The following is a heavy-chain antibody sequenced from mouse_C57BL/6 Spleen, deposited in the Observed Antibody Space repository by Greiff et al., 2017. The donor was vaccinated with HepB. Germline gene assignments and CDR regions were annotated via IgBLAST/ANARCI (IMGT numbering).Heavy chain of an antibody. CDR2: IYYSGTI. J-gene: IGHJ2*01. CDR3: ARDPIYYGYDGYFDY. D-gene: IGHD2-2*01. CDR1: GISITTGNYR. V-gene: IGHV3-5*01. Sequence: EVKLVESGPGLVKPSPTVFLTCTVTGISITTGNYRWSWIRQFPGNKLEWIGYIYYSGTITYNPSLTSRTTITRDTPKNQFFLEMNSLTAEATATYYCARDPIYYGYDGYFDYWGQGTTLTVSS.